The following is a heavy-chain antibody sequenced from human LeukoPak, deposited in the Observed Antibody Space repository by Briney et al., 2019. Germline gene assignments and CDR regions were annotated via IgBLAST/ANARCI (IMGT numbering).Heavy chain of an antibody. D-gene: IGHD2-2*01. V-gene: IGHV1-18*01. CDR2: ISAYNGNT. CDR3: AADPSFGVVVPAAIQKIMGFDAFDI. CDR1: GYTFTSYG. J-gene: IGHJ3*02. Sequence: ASVKVSCKASGYTFTSYGIRWVRQAPGQGLEWMGWISAYNGNTNYAQKLQGRVTMTTDTSTSTAYTELSSLRSEDTAVYYCAADPSFGVVVPAAIQKIMGFDAFDIWGQGTMVIVSS.